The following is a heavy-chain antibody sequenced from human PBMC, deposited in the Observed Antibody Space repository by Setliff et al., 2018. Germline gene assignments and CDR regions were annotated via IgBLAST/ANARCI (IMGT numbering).Heavy chain of an antibody. CDR1: GYSISSGYY. V-gene: IGHV4-38-2*02. CDR2: VHHRGNT. D-gene: IGHD3-9*01. J-gene: IGHJ6*02. CDR3: ARAPQPDWLSYYYYYYGMDV. Sequence: PSETLSLTCTVSGYSISSGYYWGWIWQPPGKGLEWIGTVHHRGNTYYNPSLKSRVTMSLDTSKNQFSLNLYSVTAADTAMFYCARAPQPDWLSYYYYYYGMDVWGQGTTVTVSS.